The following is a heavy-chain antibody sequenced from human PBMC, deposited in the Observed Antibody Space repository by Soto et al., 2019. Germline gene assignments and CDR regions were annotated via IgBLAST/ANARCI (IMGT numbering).Heavy chain of an antibody. J-gene: IGHJ4*02. V-gene: IGHV4-34*01. D-gene: IGHD2-8*02. CDR1: GGSFSGYY. CDR2: INHSGST. CDR3: ARDKITGLFDY. Sequence: QVQLQQWGAGLLKPSETLSLTCAVYGGSFSGYYWTWIRQPPGTGLERMGEINHSGSTNYNPSRKNRVTIAVGTSKHQFSLKLTSVSAAVTAVYYCARDKITGLFDYWGQGTRVTVSS.